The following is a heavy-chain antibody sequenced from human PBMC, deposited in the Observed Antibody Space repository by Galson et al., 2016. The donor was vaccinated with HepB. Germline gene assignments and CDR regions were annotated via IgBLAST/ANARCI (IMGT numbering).Heavy chain of an antibody. J-gene: IGHJ6*02. CDR2: MSFDGTKI. V-gene: IGHV3-30-3*01. CDR1: GFTFAAYT. Sequence: SLRLSCAASGFTFAAYTMHWVRQAPGKGLEWVAFMSFDGTKIFHADSVQGRFTISRDNSKNTLYLQMNSLRAEDTAVYYCARDSVRGLWFGQLSSGMDVWGQGTTVTVSS. CDR3: ARDSVRGLWFGQLSSGMDV. D-gene: IGHD3-10*01.